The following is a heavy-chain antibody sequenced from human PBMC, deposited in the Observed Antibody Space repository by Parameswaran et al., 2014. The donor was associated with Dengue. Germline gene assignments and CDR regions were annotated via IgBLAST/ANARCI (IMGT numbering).Heavy chain of an antibody. CDR3: ARTYYDFWSGYRYYYYGMDV. Sequence: VRQMPGKGLEWMGIIYPGDSDTRYSPSFQGQVTISADKSISTAYLQWSSLKASDTAMYYCARTYYDFWSGYRYYYYGMDVWGQGTTVTVSS. V-gene: IGHV5-51*01. J-gene: IGHJ6*02. D-gene: IGHD3-3*01. CDR2: IYPGDSDT.